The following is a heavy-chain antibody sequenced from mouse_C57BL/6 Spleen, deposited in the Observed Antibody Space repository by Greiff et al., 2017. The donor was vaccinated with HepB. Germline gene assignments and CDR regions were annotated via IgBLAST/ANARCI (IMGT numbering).Heavy chain of an antibody. CDR1: GYTFTSYW. Sequence: QVHVKQSGAELVKPGASVKMSCKASGYTFTSYWITWVKQRPGQGLEWIGDIYPGSGSTNYNEKFKSKATLTVDTSSSTAYMQLSSLTSEDSAVYYCAKTCGGYAMDYWGQGTSVTVSS. J-gene: IGHJ4*01. CDR3: AKTCGGYAMDY. CDR2: IYPGSGST. V-gene: IGHV1-55*01.